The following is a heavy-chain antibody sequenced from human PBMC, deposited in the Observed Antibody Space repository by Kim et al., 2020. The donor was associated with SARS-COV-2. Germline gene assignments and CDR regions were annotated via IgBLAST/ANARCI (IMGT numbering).Heavy chain of an antibody. V-gene: IGHV1-2*05. D-gene: IGHD6-13*01. CDR2: INPNSGGT. J-gene: IGHJ6*02. Sequence: ASVKVSCKASGYTFTGYYMHWVRQAPGQGLEWMGRINPNSGGTNYAQKFQGRVTMTRDTSISTAYMELSRLRSDDTVVYYCARGRYIAAAGTFYYGMDVWGQGTTVTVSS. CDR3: ARGRYIAAAGTFYYGMDV. CDR1: GYTFTGYY.